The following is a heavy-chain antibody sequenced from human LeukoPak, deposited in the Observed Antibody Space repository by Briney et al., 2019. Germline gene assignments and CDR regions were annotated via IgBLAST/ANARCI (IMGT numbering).Heavy chain of an antibody. CDR2: IYYSGST. J-gene: IGHJ4*02. V-gene: IGHV4-61*08. CDR3: ARDRDGFFDY. D-gene: IGHD5-24*01. CDR1: GGSITSDGYY. Sequence: PSETLSLTCTVSGGSITSDGYYWSWIRQPPGKGLEWIGYIYYSGSTNYNPSLKSRVTISVDTSKNQFSLKLSSVTAADTAVYYCARDRDGFFDYWGQGTLVTVSS.